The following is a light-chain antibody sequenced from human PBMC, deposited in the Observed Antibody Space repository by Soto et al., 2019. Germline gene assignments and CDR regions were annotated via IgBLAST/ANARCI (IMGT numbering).Light chain of an antibody. CDR1: QNVFTN. CDR2: GAS. V-gene: IGKV3-15*01. J-gene: IGKJ4*01. CDR3: QQYNKWPLT. Sequence: EIVMTQSPATLSVSPGERATLSCRASQNVFTNLAWYQQKPGQAPRLLIYGASTRATGIPARFSGSGSGTAFTLTISSLQSGDFAVYYCQQYNKWPLTFGGGTKVEIK.